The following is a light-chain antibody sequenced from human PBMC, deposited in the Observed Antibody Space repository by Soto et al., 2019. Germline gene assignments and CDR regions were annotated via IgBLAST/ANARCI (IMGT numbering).Light chain of an antibody. V-gene: IGKV3-20*01. J-gene: IGKJ5*01. Sequence: EIVLTQSPATLSSFPGDRATLSCRASQSVRSTSLAWYQQKPGQAPRLLMYGASSRATGIPDKFSGGGSGTDFTLTISRLEPEDFAVYYCQHYGSSPPITFGQGTRLEI. CDR3: QHYGSSPPIT. CDR2: GAS. CDR1: QSVRSTS.